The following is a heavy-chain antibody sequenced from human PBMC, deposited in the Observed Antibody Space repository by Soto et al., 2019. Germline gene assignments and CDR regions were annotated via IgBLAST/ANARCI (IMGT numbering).Heavy chain of an antibody. Sequence: QVQLVESGGGVVQPGRSLRLSCAASGFTFSSYGMHWVRQAPGKGLEWVAVIWYDGSNKYYADSVKGRFTISRDNSKNTRYLQMNSLRAEDTAVYYCARADYGDYVAFDIWGQGTMVTVSS. V-gene: IGHV3-33*01. CDR3: ARADYGDYVAFDI. CDR1: GFTFSSYG. J-gene: IGHJ3*02. CDR2: IWYDGSNK. D-gene: IGHD4-17*01.